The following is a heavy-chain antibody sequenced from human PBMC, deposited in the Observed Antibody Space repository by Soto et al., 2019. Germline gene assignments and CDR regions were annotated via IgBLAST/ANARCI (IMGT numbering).Heavy chain of an antibody. CDR3: AKGLSVDSSSWYLHYFHY. Sequence: SETLSLTCAVYGGSFSGYYWSWIRRPPGKGLEWIEEINHSGSTNYNPSLKSRVTISVDTSKNQFSLKLSSVTAADTAVYHCAKGLSVDSSSWYLHYFHYWGQGALVTVSS. CDR2: INHSGST. D-gene: IGHD6-13*01. J-gene: IGHJ4*02. CDR1: GGSFSGYY. V-gene: IGHV4-34*01.